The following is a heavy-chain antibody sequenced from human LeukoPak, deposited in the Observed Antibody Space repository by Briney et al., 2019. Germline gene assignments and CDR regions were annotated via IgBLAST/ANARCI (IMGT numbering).Heavy chain of an antibody. J-gene: IGHJ6*03. D-gene: IGHD2-2*01. CDR2: INHSGST. CDR3: ARTTEGYCSNASCFGFSYSYYMDV. Sequence: PGWSLRLSCAASGFTFSSYAMSWIRQPPGKGLEWIGEINHSGSTNYNPSLKSRVTISVDTSKNQFSLKLSSVIAADTAVYYCARTTEGYCSNASCFGFSYSYYMDVWGKGTTVTISS. V-gene: IGHV4-34*01. CDR1: GFTFSSYA.